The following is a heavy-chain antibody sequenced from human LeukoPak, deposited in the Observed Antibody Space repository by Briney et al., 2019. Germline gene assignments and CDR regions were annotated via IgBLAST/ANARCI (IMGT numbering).Heavy chain of an antibody. V-gene: IGHV3-7*01. Sequence: GGSLRLSCAASGLTFSDYWMTWVRQAPGKGLEWVANIKEDGSEKYYVDSVKGRFTISRDNAKKSLYLQMNSLRGVDTAVYYCARLGRGAVWKSYGTYDYYYYMDVWGKGTTVTVSS. CDR2: IKEDGSEK. D-gene: IGHD1-1*01. J-gene: IGHJ6*03. CDR1: GLTFSDYW. CDR3: ARLGRGAVWKSYGTYDYYYYMDV.